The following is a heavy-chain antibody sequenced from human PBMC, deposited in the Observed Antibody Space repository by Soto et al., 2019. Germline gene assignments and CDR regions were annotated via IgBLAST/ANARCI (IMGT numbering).Heavy chain of an antibody. CDR2: IYYSGST. CDR3: GRDVGIAVAV. CDR1: GGSISSGGYY. D-gene: IGHD6-19*01. J-gene: IGHJ4*02. Sequence: QVQLQESGPGLVKPSQTLSLTCTVSGGSISSGGYYWSWIRQHPGKGLEWIGYIYYSGSTYYNPPHKSRVTISEDPSKTQSPLKLSSVTAADTAVFYGGRDVGIAVAVGGKGPLVTVSS. V-gene: IGHV4-31*03.